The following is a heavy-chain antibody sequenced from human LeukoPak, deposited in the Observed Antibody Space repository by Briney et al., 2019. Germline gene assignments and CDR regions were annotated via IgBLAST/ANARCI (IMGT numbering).Heavy chain of an antibody. V-gene: IGHV4-39*07. D-gene: IGHD5-18*01. CDR3: ARLMPRYSYGYGSPGYFDY. CDR1: GGSISSGPYY. CDR2: INHSGST. Sequence: SETLSLTCTVSGGSISSGPYYWGWIRQPPGKGLEWIGEINHSGSTNYNPSLKSRVTISVDTSKNQFSLKLSSVTAADTAVYYCARLMPRYSYGYGSPGYFDYWGQGTLVTVSS. J-gene: IGHJ4*02.